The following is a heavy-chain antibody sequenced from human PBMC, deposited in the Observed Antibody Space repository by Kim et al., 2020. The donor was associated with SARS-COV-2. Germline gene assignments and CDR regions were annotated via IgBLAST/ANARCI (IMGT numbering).Heavy chain of an antibody. CDR1: GFTFSDYY. J-gene: IGHJ6*02. Sequence: GGSLRLSCAASGFTFSDYYMSWMRQAPGKGLEWVSYISSSGRTIFYADSVKGRLTISRDNAENSLFLQMNSLRAEDTAVYYCARRKYSTGYYYSGMDVWGQGTTVTVSS. V-gene: IGHV3-11*01. CDR3: ARRKYSTGYYYSGMDV. D-gene: IGHD6-6*01. CDR2: ISSSGRTI.